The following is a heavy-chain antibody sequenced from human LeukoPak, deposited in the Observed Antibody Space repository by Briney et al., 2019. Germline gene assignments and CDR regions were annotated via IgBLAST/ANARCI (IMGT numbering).Heavy chain of an antibody. V-gene: IGHV3-7*01. CDR3: AKLAKHFYGSETYYFFEH. CDR2: IKQDGTEK. Sequence: GESLRLSCAASGFSFTTYWMSWVRQAPGKGLEWVANIKQDGTEKYYVDSVKGRFTISRDNAKNSLYPQMNSLRVEDTAVYYCAKLAKHFYGSETYYFFEHWGQGTPVTASS. J-gene: IGHJ4*02. D-gene: IGHD3-10*01. CDR1: GFSFTTYW.